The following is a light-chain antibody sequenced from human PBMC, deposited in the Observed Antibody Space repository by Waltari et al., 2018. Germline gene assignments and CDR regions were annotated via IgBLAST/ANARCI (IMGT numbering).Light chain of an antibody. V-gene: IGKV3-20*01. Sequence: EIVLTQSPGTLSVSPGERVTVSCRASQTITGSWLTWYYQKPGQGPRPLIYGASNRAPGIPDRFSGRGAGTDLTLTIRRTETESSGRYYCQADDWLVVTFGGGTKVEIK. CDR3: QADDWLVVT. CDR2: GAS. CDR1: QTITGSW. J-gene: IGKJ4*01.